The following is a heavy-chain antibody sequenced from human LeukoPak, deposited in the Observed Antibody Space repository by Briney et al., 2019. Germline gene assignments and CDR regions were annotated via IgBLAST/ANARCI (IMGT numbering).Heavy chain of an antibody. J-gene: IGHJ6*02. CDR2: INPNSGGT. D-gene: IGHD3-10*01. CDR3: AREWYYYGSGSYYNVPHYYGMDV. Sequence: ASVKVSCKASGYTFTSYGISWVRQAPGQGLEWMGWINPNSGGTNYAQKFQGWVTMTRDTPISTAYMELSRLRSDDTAVYYCAREWYYYGSGSYYNVPHYYGMDVWGQGTTVTVSS. CDR1: GYTFTSYG. V-gene: IGHV1-2*04.